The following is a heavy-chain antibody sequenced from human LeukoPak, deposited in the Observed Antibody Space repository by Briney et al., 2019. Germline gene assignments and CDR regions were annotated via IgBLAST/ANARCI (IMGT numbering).Heavy chain of an antibody. D-gene: IGHD5-12*01. CDR2: IYIGDST. CDR1: GFTVGSNY. J-gene: IGHJ4*02. V-gene: IGHV3-66*01. CDR3: ARDSRTGYAKFEH. Sequence: GGSLRLSCAASGFTVGSNYMNWVRQVPGKGLEWVSVIYIGDSTYYADSVKDRFTISRDNSKNTLYLQMNSLRVEDTAVYYCARDSRTGYAKFEHWGQGTLVTVSS.